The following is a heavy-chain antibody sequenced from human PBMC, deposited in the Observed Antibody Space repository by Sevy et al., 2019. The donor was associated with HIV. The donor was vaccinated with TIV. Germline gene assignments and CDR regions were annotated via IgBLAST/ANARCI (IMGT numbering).Heavy chain of an antibody. J-gene: IGHJ4*02. Sequence: GGSLRLSCAASGFKFSDHWMSWVRQAPGGGLEWVANIKQDGSEKYYGDSVKGRFTISRDNAKQSLILKMNSLIDEDNAVSYCARDLRGDCWTHDYNKGDYFDYWGQGALVTVSS. CDR3: ARDLRGDCWTHDYNKGDYFDY. V-gene: IGHV3-7*01. CDR1: GFKFSDHW. D-gene: IGHD3-3*01. CDR2: IKQDGSEK.